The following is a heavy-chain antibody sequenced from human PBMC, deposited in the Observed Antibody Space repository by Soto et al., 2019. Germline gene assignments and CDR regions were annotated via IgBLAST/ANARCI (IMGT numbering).Heavy chain of an antibody. J-gene: IGHJ4*02. D-gene: IGHD7-27*01. Sequence: EVQLVESGGGLVKPGGSLRLSCAASGFTFSSYSMNWVRQAPGKGLEWVSSISSSSSYIYYADSVKGRFTISRDNATNSLYLQMNSLRAEDTAVYYCARDGDPRGRFDYWGQGTLVTVSS. CDR3: ARDGDPRGRFDY. CDR2: ISSSSSYI. CDR1: GFTFSSYS. V-gene: IGHV3-21*01.